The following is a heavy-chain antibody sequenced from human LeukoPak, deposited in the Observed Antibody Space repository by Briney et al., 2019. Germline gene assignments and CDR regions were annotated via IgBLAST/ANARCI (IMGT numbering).Heavy chain of an antibody. V-gene: IGHV1-69*13. CDR2: IIPIFGTA. Sequence: SVKVSCKASVGTFSSYAISWVRQAPGQGLEGVGGIIPIFGTANYAQKFQGRVTITADESTSTAYMELSSLRSEDTAVYYCARESGYDILTGYLDYWGQGTLVTVSS. CDR3: ARESGYDILTGYLDY. D-gene: IGHD3-9*01. J-gene: IGHJ4*02. CDR1: VGTFSSYA.